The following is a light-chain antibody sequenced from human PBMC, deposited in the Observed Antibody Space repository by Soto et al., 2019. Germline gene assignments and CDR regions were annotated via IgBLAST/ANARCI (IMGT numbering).Light chain of an antibody. V-gene: IGKV3-20*01. J-gene: IGKJ1*01. CDR2: GAS. CDR1: QSVSSSY. Sequence: ESVLTQSPGTLSLSPGERATLACRGSQSVSSSYLAWYQQKPGQAPRLIIYGASNRATGIPDRFSGSGSRTDFTLTISRLEPEDFAVYYCQQLGAFGQGTKVEIK. CDR3: QQLGA.